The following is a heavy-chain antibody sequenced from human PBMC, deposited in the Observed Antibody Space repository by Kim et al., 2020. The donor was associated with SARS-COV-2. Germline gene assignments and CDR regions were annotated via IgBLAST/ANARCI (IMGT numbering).Heavy chain of an antibody. D-gene: IGHD1-26*01. V-gene: IGHV4-39*02. CDR3: AREGSGTVDY. J-gene: IGHJ4*02. CDR1: GGSISSSSYY. CDR2: IYYSGST. Sequence: SETLSLTCTVSGGSISSSSYYWGWIRQPPGKGLEWIGSIYYSGSTYYNPSLKSRVTISVDTSKNQFSLKLSSVTAADTAVYYCAREGSGTVDYWGQRTLVTVSS.